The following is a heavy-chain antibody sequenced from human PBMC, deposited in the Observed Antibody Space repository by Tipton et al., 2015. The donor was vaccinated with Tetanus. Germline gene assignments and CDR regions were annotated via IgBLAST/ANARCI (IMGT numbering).Heavy chain of an antibody. V-gene: IGHV3-21*01. CDR3: VRDGGSSGWLAY. CDR1: GFTFSTYS. J-gene: IGHJ4*02. D-gene: IGHD6-19*01. CDR2: ISLSSSYI. Sequence: SLRLSCAASGFTFSTYSMNWVRQAPGKGLQWVSSISLSSSYIDYADSVQGRFTISRDNAKNSLYLQMNSLRAEDTAVYYCVRDGGSSGWLAYWGQGTLVTVSS.